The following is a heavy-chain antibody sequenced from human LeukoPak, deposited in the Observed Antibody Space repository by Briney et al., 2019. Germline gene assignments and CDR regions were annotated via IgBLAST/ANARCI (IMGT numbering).Heavy chain of an antibody. D-gene: IGHD1-26*01. CDR2: ISYDGSNK. J-gene: IGHJ4*02. Sequence: GGSLRLSCAASGITFSSYAMHWVRQAPGKGLEWVAVISYDGSNKYYADSVKGRFTISRDNSKNTLYLQMNSLRAEDTAVYYCARDALSGGYYYFDYWGQGTLVTVSS. CDR1: GITFSSYA. CDR3: ARDALSGGYYYFDY. V-gene: IGHV3-30-3*01.